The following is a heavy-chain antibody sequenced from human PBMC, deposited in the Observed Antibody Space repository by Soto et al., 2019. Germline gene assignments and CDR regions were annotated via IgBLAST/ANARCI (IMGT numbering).Heavy chain of an antibody. CDR3: ARCSYYYGSGSYYNGGRDYYYYMDV. J-gene: IGHJ6*03. D-gene: IGHD3-10*01. V-gene: IGHV1-18*01. CDR2: ISAYNGNT. CDR1: GYTFTSYG. Sequence: ASVKVSCKASGYTFTSYGISWVRQAPGQGLEWMGRISAYNGNTNYAQKLQGRVTMTTDTSTSTAYMELRSLRSDDTAVYYCARCSYYYGSGSYYNGGRDYYYYMDVWGKGTTVTVSS.